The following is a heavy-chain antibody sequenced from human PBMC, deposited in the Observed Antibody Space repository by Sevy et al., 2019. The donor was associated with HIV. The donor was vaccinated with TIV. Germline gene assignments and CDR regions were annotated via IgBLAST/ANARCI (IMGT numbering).Heavy chain of an antibody. Sequence: GGSLRLSCAASGFTFSKYSMSWVRQPPGKGLEWVSALSFGCGEINYADSVKGRFTISRDNSKSSVYLQMNNLRPEDTAVYYCAREGCTKPHDYSGQGTLVTASS. J-gene: IGHJ4*02. V-gene: IGHV3-23*01. D-gene: IGHD2-8*01. CDR1: GFTFSKYS. CDR3: AREGCTKPHDY. CDR2: LSFGCGEI.